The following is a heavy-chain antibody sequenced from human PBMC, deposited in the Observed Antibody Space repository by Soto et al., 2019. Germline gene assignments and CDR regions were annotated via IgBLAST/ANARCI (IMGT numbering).Heavy chain of an antibody. CDR1: GGPITTGGHF. CDR3: ARAVSGSYLAS. CDR2: IYYSGTT. D-gene: IGHD1-26*01. V-gene: IGHV4-31*03. J-gene: IGHJ4*02. Sequence: QGQLQESGPGLVQASQTLSLTCTVSGGPITTGGHFWSWIRRSPGKGLEWIGYIYYSGTTHYNPALKSRVNISIDTSKKPFSLNLSSVTAADTAVYYCARAVSGSYLASWGQGTLVTVSS.